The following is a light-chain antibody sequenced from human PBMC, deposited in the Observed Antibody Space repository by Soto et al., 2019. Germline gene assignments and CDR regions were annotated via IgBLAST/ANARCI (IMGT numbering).Light chain of an antibody. CDR1: SSDVGGYSY. V-gene: IGLV2-14*01. CDR3: ISYTSSITLYV. Sequence: QSALTQPASVSGSPGQSITISCTGTSSDVGGYSYVSWYQQHPGKAPKLMIYDVSNRPSGVSNRYAGSKSGNTAPLTISGLEAEDEADYYCISYTSSITLYVFGTGTKLTVL. CDR2: DVS. J-gene: IGLJ1*01.